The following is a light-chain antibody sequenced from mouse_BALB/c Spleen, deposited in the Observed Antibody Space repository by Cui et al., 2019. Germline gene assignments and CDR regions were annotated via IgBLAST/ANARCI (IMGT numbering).Light chain of an antibody. Sequence: DILLTQSPAILSVSPGERVSFSCRASQSIGTSIHWYQQRTNGSPRLLIKYASESISGIPSRFSGSGSGKDFTLSINSVESEDIADYYCQQSNSWPFTFGSGTKLEIK. V-gene: IGKV5-48*01. J-gene: IGKJ4*01. CDR1: QSIGTS. CDR3: QQSNSWPFT. CDR2: YAS.